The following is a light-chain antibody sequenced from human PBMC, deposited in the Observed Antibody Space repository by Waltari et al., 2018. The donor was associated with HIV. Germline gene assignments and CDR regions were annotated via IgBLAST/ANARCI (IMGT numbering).Light chain of an antibody. CDR3: ASGDSSGNSRV. V-gene: IGLV3-19*01. CDR1: SLRKYS. Sequence: SFELTQDPAVSVALGQTVRITCQGDSLRKYSASLYQQKPGRDAVLVIYGRHNQASGIPNRFSGSSSGNAASWTVTGAQAEDEANYDCASGDSSGNSRVFGGGTRLTV. CDR2: GRH. J-gene: IGLJ2*01.